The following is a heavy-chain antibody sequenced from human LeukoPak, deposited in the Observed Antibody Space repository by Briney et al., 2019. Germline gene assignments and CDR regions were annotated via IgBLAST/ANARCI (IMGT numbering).Heavy chain of an antibody. CDR1: GYTFTSYY. V-gene: IGHV1-46*01. CDR3: ARGRNYYDSSGYYLFGDYFDY. J-gene: IGHJ4*02. CDR2: INPSGGST. Sequence: ASVKVSCKASGYTFTSYYMHWVRQAPGQGLEWMGIINPSGGSTSYAQKFQGRVTMTRDTSTSTVYMELSSLRSEDTAVYYCARGRNYYDSSGYYLFGDYFDYWGQGTLVTVSS. D-gene: IGHD3-22*01.